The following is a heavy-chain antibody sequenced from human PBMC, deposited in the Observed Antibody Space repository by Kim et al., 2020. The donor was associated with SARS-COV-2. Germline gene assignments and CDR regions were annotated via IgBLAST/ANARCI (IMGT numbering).Heavy chain of an antibody. D-gene: IGHD1-1*01. CDR1: GDSITSNYW. Sequence: SETLSLTCVLSGDSITSNYWWSWVRQPPGKGLEWTGEIYRDGTTNYNPSLRGRVTISLDKSKNQVSLTLTTVTAVDTAIYYCARHKMSTNAFDIWGHGTTVTVSS. J-gene: IGHJ3*02. V-gene: IGHV4-4*02. CDR2: IYRDGTT. CDR3: ARHKMSTNAFDI.